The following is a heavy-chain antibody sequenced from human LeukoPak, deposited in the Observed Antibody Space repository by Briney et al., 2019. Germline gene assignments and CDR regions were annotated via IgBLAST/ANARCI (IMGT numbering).Heavy chain of an antibody. D-gene: IGHD6-19*01. CDR3: ASALRAVPNWFNP. Sequence: GGSLRLSCAASGFTFSDYWMSWVRQAPGKGLEWVANIKHDGSAKYYVASVRGRFTISRDNANSSLYLQMNSLRAEDTAVYYCASALRAVPNWFNPWGQGTLVTVSS. CDR1: GFTFSDYW. CDR2: IKHDGSAK. V-gene: IGHV3-7*01. J-gene: IGHJ5*02.